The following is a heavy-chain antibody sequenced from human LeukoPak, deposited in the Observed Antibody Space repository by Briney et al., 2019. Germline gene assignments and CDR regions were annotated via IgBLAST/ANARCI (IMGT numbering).Heavy chain of an antibody. Sequence: SETLSLTCTVSGGSISSYYLSWIRQPPGKGLEWIGYIYYSGGTNYNPSPKSRVTISVDTSKNQFTLKLSSVTAADAAVYYCARDARWLPRGDAFDIWGQGTMVTVSS. CDR2: IYYSGGT. D-gene: IGHD6-19*01. CDR1: GGSISSYY. CDR3: ARDARWLPRGDAFDI. V-gene: IGHV4-59*01. J-gene: IGHJ3*02.